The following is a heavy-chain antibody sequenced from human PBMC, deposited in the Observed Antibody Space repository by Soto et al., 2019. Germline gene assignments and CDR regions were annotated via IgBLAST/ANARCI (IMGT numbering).Heavy chain of an antibody. V-gene: IGHV3-48*03. CDR3: ARDLVRSPYYYYYYGMDV. CDR1: GFTFSSYE. Sequence: PGGSLRLSCAVSGFTFSSYEMNWFRQAPGKGLEWVSYISSSGSTIYYADSVKGRFTISRDNAKNSLYLQMNSLRAEDTAVYYCARDLVRSPYYYYYYGMDVWGQGTTVTVSS. CDR2: ISSSGSTI. J-gene: IGHJ6*02.